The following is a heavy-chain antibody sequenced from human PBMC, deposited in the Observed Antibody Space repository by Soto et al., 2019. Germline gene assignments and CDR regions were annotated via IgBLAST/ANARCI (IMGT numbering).Heavy chain of an antibody. J-gene: IGHJ4*02. CDR1: GFTFTRYS. V-gene: IGHV3-21*06. CDR2: ISSTTNYI. Sequence: LRLSCAASGFTFTRYSINWVRQAPGKGLEWVSSISSTTNYIYYGDSMKGRFTISRDNAKNSLYLEMNSLRAEDTAVYYCARESEDLTSNFDYWGQGTLVTVSS. CDR3: ARESEDLTSNFDY.